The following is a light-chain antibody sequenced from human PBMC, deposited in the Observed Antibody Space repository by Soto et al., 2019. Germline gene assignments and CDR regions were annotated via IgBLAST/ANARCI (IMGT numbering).Light chain of an antibody. J-gene: IGKJ1*01. CDR2: DAS. CDR3: QRRSNWPPGT. CDR1: QSVSSY. V-gene: IGKV3-11*01. Sequence: EIVLTQSPATLSLSPGERATLSCRTSQSVSSYLAWYQQKPGQAPRLLIYDASKRAPGIPARFTGSGSGTDFTLTISSLEPEDFAVYYCQRRSNWPPGTFGQGTKVEIK.